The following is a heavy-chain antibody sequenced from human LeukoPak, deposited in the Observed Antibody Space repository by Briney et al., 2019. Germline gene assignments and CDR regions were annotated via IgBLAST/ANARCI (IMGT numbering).Heavy chain of an antibody. CDR3: ARDNVVVVPAAMVGYYYYGMDV. Sequence: ASVKVSCKASGYTFTSYGISWVRQAPGQGLEWMGWISAYNGNTNYAQKFQGRVTMTTDTSTSTAYMELRSLRSDDTAVYYCARDNVVVVPAAMVGYYYYGMDVWGKGTTVTVSS. J-gene: IGHJ6*04. CDR1: GYTFTSYG. V-gene: IGHV1-18*04. CDR2: ISAYNGNT. D-gene: IGHD2-2*01.